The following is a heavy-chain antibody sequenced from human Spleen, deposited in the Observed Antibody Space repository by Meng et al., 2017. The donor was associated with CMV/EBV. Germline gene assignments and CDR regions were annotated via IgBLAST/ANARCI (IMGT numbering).Heavy chain of an antibody. CDR3: AREDVALVTGLFDI. CDR2: INPYSGDT. Sequence: SGYTFTSHYLQWVRQAPGQGLEWMGWINPYSGDTNFAQKFQGRITMTGNTSISTAYVELRGLRSDDTAFYFCAREDVALVTGLFDIWGQGTLVTVSS. CDR1: GYTFTSHY. D-gene: IGHD5-18*01. J-gene: IGHJ1*01. V-gene: IGHV1-2*02.